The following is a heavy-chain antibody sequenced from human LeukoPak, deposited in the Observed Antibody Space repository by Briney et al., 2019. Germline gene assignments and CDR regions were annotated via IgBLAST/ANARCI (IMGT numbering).Heavy chain of an antibody. CDR2: IYYSGST. V-gene: IGHV4-39*01. J-gene: IGHJ4*02. CDR3: ARTQGGYSYGTFDY. CDR1: GGSISSSSYY. D-gene: IGHD5-18*01. Sequence: SETLSLTCTVSGGSISSSSYYWGWIRQPPGKGLEWIGSIYYSGSTYYNPSLKSRVTISVDTSKNQFPLKLSSVTAADTAVYYCARTQGGYSYGTFDYWGQGTLVTVSS.